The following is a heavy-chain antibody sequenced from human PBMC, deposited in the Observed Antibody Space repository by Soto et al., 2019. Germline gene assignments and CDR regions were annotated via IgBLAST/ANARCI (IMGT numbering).Heavy chain of an antibody. J-gene: IGHJ4*02. V-gene: IGHV4-39*01. Sequence: NPSETLSRTCTVSGGSVTNSIYYWGWIRQSPGKGLDWIGSVYYRGRSYSKSSVKSRVTISVDTSKNRFSLSLNSVTASDTAVYFCVSQRTTVPTQAYFDYWGPGALVTVSS. CDR3: VSQRTTVPTQAYFDY. CDR2: VYYRGRS. D-gene: IGHD4-17*01. CDR1: GGSVTNSIYY.